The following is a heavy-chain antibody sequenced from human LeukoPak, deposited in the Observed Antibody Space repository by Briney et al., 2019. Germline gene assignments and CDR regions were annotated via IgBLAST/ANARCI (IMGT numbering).Heavy chain of an antibody. CDR2: ISYDGSNK. V-gene: IGHV3-30*03. CDR3: ASRSRRAGYCSSTSCRDAFDS. Sequence: GGSLRLSCAASGFTFSSYGMHWVRQAPGKGLEWVAVISYDGSNKYYADSVKGRFTISRDNYKHKLYLHMNSLRAEEADVYYFASRSRRAGYCSSTSCRDAFDSWGQGTMVTVSS. D-gene: IGHD2-2*01. J-gene: IGHJ3*02. CDR1: GFTFSSYG.